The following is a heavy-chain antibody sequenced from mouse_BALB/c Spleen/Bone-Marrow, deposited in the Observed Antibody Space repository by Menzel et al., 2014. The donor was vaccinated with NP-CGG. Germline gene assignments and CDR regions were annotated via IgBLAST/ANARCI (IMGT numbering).Heavy chain of an antibody. Sequence: QVQLQQSGAELVRPGSSVKISCKVSGYAFSSYWMNWVKQRPGQGLEWTGQIYPGDGDTNYNGKFKGKATLTADKSSSTAYMQLSSLTSEDSAVYFCARWITTVVAPYVMDYWGQGTSVTVSS. D-gene: IGHD1-1*01. CDR3: ARWITTVVAPYVMDY. J-gene: IGHJ4*01. V-gene: IGHV1-80*01. CDR1: GYAFSSYW. CDR2: IYPGDGDT.